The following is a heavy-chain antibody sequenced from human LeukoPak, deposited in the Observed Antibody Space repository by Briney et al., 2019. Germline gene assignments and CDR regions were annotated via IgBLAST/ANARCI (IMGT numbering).Heavy chain of an antibody. J-gene: IGHJ4*02. Sequence: NPSETLSLTCTVSGGSISSYYWSWIRQPPGKGLEWIGYIYYSGSTNYNPSLKSRVTISVDTSKNQFSLKLSSVTAADTAVYYCARGSYCGGDCYNYWGQGTLVTVSS. D-gene: IGHD2-21*02. CDR2: IYYSGST. CDR3: ARGSYCGGDCYNY. V-gene: IGHV4-59*01. CDR1: GGSISSYY.